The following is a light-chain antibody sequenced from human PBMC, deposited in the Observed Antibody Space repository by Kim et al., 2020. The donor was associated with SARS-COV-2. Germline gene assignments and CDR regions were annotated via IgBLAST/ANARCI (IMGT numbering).Light chain of an antibody. CDR1: QTIKNR. V-gene: IGKV3-15*01. CDR3: QQSNNWPPLT. Sequence: SPGERAPLPCRASQTIKNRLVWYQHKPGQAPRLLIYDATTRATGIPARFIGSGSETDFTLTISNLQSEDFAVYYCQQSNNWPPLTFGQGTKVDIK. J-gene: IGKJ1*01. CDR2: DAT.